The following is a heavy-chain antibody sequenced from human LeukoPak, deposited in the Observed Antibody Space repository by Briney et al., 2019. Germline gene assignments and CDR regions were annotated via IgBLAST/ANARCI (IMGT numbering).Heavy chain of an antibody. V-gene: IGHV4-30-2*01. Sequence: PSETLSLTCAVSGGSISSGGYSWSWIRQPPGKGLEWIGYIYHSGSTYYNPSLKSRVTISVDRSKNQFSLKLSSVTAADTAVYYCARAGGWYGDAFDIWGQGTMVTVSS. CDR1: GGSISSGGYS. J-gene: IGHJ3*02. D-gene: IGHD6-19*01. CDR2: IYHSGST. CDR3: ARAGGWYGDAFDI.